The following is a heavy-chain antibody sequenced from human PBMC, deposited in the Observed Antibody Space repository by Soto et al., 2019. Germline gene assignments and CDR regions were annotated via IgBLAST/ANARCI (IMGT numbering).Heavy chain of an antibody. CDR2: IYYSGTT. J-gene: IGHJ3*02. V-gene: IGHV4-59*01. Sequence: QVQLQESGPGLLKPSETLSLSCTVAGGSISSYSWTWIRQPPGKGLEWIGYIYYSGTTNYNPSLKGRVTISTDTSKNQFSLKLSSVTAADTAVYYCATRYCSGGSCYPHAFDIWGQGTMVTVSS. D-gene: IGHD2-15*01. CDR3: ATRYCSGGSCYPHAFDI. CDR1: GGSISSYS.